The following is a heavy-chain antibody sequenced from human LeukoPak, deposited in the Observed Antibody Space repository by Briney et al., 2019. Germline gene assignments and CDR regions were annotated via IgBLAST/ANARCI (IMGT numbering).Heavy chain of an antibody. CDR3: ARRGYCSSTSCPWGYFDY. V-gene: IGHV4-31*03. CDR1: GDSISSDGYY. CDR2: IYYSGST. D-gene: IGHD2-2*01. J-gene: IGHJ4*02. Sequence: PSETLSLTCTVSGDSISSDGYYWSWIRQHPGKGLEWIGYIYYSGSTYYNPSLKSRVTIPVDTSKNQFSLKLSSVTAADTAVYYCARRGYCSSTSCPWGYFDYWGQGTLVTVSS.